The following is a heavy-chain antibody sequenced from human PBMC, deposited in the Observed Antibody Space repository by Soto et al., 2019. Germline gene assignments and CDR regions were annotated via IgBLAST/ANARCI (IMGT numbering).Heavy chain of an antibody. V-gene: IGHV3-23*01. Sequence: PGXSLRLSCAASGFTFTIYVMSWVRQAPGKGLEWVSAISGSGSSTYYADSVKGRFIVSRDNSKNTLYLQMDSLRAEDTAVYYCAKGGTIAYSFDYWAQGSPVTVSS. CDR3: AKGGTIAYSFDY. D-gene: IGHD2-21*01. J-gene: IGHJ4*02. CDR2: ISGSGSST. CDR1: GFTFTIYV.